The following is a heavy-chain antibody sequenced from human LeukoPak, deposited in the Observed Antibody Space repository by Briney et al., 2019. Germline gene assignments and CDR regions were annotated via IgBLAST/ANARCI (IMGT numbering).Heavy chain of an antibody. CDR3: AKAPVTTCRGAYCYPFDY. CDR1: GFSFGSYA. J-gene: IGHJ4*02. V-gene: IGHV3-23*01. Sequence: PGGSLRLSCAASGFSFGSYAMSWVRQAPGKGLEWVSGISGSGGNTYYADSVKGRFTISRDNSKNTLYLQMNRLRPEDAAVYYCAKAPVTTCRGAYCYPFDYWGQGTLVTVSS. CDR2: ISGSGGNT. D-gene: IGHD2-21*01.